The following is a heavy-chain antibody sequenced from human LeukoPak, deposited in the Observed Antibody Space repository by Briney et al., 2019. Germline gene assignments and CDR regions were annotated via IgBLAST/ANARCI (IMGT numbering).Heavy chain of an antibody. CDR1: GFTFSSYS. CDR2: ISSSSSYI. D-gene: IGHD3-3*01. CDR3: ARAHYDFNFDY. Sequence: GGPLRLSCAASGFTFSSYSMNWFRQAPGKGLEGVSSISSSSSYIYYADSVKGRFTISRDNAKNSLYLQMNSLRAEDTAVYYCARAHYDFNFDYWGQGTLVTVSS. J-gene: IGHJ4*02. V-gene: IGHV3-21*01.